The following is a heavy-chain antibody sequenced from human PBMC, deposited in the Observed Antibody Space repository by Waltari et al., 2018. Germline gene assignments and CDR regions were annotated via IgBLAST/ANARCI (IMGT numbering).Heavy chain of an antibody. CDR2: INTNTGNP. CDR1: GYTFTSYA. CDR3: ARGYYDSSSLFLFDP. Sequence: KVSCKASGYTFTSYAMNWVRQAPGQGLEWMGWINTNTGNPTYAQGFTGRFVFSLDTSVSTAYLQISSLKAEDTAVYYCARGYYDSSSLFLFDPWGQGTLVTVSS. J-gene: IGHJ5*02. D-gene: IGHD3-22*01. V-gene: IGHV7-4-1*02.